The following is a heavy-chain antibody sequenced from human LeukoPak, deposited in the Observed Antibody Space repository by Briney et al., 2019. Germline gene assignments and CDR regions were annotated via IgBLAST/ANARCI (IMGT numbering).Heavy chain of an antibody. V-gene: IGHV3-53*01. CDR1: GFTVSTNY. CDR3: AGGLGAFDI. CDR2: IYPDGGA. J-gene: IGHJ3*02. Sequence: GGSLRLSCAPSGFTVSTNYMNWVRQAPGKGLEWVSVIYPDGGAYSADSLKGRFTTSRDNSKSTLYLQMNGLRAEDTALYYCAGGLGAFDIWGQGTMVTVSS. D-gene: IGHD6-19*01.